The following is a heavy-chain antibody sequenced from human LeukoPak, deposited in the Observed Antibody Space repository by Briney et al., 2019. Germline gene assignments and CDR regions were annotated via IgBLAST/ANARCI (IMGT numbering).Heavy chain of an antibody. J-gene: IGHJ5*02. D-gene: IGHD3-10*01. Sequence: GASVKVSCKASGYTFTRYYMHWVGQAPGQGREWMGWINPNRGCTNYAQKFQGRVTMTRDTSISTAYMELSRLRSDDTAGYYLARICFGELSTWSDPWGQGTLVTVSS. CDR1: GYTFTRYY. CDR3: ARICFGELSTWSDP. V-gene: IGHV1-2*02. CDR2: INPNRGCT.